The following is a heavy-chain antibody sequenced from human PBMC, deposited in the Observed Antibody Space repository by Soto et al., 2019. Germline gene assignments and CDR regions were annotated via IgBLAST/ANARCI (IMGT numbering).Heavy chain of an antibody. CDR2: IKQDGSEK. J-gene: IGHJ5*02. CDR3: ARTIVVVVAATPPWFDP. Sequence: PGGSLRLSCAASGFTFSSYWMSWVRQAPGKGLEWVANIKQDGSEKYYVDSVKGRFTISRDNAKNSLYLQMNSLRAEDTAVYYCARTIVVVVAATPPWFDPWGQGTLVTVSS. CDR1: GFTFSSYW. V-gene: IGHV3-7*01. D-gene: IGHD2-15*01.